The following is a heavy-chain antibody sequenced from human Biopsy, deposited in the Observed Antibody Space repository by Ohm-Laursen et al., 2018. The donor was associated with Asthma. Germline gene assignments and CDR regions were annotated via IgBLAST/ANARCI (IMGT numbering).Heavy chain of an antibody. CDR3: ARTYCDFLTGQVKDAFGI. CDR1: GYTFINYA. CDR2: INAANGNT. V-gene: IGHV1-3*01. Sequence: SVKVSCKASGYTFINYAIHWVRQAPGHSLEWMGWINAANGNTKYSQKFQGRLTISRDTSASTAYMDLSSLRSEDTAVYYCARTYCDFLTGQVKDAFGIWGQGTMVTVSS. J-gene: IGHJ3*02. D-gene: IGHD3-9*01.